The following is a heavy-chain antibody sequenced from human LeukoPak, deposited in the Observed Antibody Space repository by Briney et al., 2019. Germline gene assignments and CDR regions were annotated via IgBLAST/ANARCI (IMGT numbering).Heavy chain of an antibody. CDR3: AKGFQTYGELSFDG. V-gene: IGHV3-23*01. J-gene: IGHJ4*02. D-gene: IGHD4-17*01. CDR1: GFTFSNYA. CDR2: VSGSASNT. Sequence: GGSLRLSCAASGFTFSNYAMSWVRQAPGKGLEWVSTVSGSASNTYYADSVKGRFTISRDNSKNTRYLQMNSLRADDTAVYYCAKGFQTYGELSFDGWGQGTLVAVSS.